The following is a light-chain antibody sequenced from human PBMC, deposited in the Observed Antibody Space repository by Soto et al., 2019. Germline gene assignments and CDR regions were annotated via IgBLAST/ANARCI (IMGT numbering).Light chain of an antibody. CDR3: QQTYSISQPT. Sequence: DIQMTQSPSSLSASVGGRVTLTCRASQNINRYLNWYQQEPGKAPRLLIYAASSLQSGVPSRFSGSGSGTDFTLTISSLQPEDFATFYCQQTYSISQPTFGGGTKVEIK. CDR2: AAS. J-gene: IGKJ4*01. CDR1: QNINRY. V-gene: IGKV1-39*01.